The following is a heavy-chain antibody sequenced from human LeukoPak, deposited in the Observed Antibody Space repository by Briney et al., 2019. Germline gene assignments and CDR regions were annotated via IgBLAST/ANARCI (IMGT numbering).Heavy chain of an antibody. CDR1: GYTFTSFG. D-gene: IGHD2/OR15-2a*01. CDR3: SRSSDTTSWYYFDH. V-gene: IGHV1-18*01. CDR2: IKVGEGNT. J-gene: IGHJ4*02. Sequence: GASVKVSCKTSGYTFTSFGITWVRQAPGQGPGWMGWIKVGEGNTHFAQKFQDRVSMTRDISSNTAFLELRNLRSDDTAVYFCSRSSDTTSWYYFDHWGQGTLVTVSS.